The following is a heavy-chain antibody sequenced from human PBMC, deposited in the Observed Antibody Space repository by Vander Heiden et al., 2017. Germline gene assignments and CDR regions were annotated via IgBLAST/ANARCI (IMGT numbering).Heavy chain of an antibody. Sequence: VQLLESGGGVVQPGGSLRLSCAASGLTFRSTAMTWVRQAPGKGLKWVSVISGSGSNTYYADSVKGRFTISRDNSKNTLYLQISSLRAEDTAVYYCAKDFGDNGFYYGLDVWGQGTTVTVSS. CDR1: GLTFRSTA. CDR2: ISGSGSNT. V-gene: IGHV3-23*01. D-gene: IGHD1-20*01. J-gene: IGHJ6*02. CDR3: AKDFGDNGFYYGLDV.